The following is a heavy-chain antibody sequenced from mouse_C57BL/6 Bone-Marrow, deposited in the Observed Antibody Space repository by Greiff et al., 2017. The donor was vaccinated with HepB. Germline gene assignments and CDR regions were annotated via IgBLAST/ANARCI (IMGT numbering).Heavy chain of an antibody. CDR1: GYTFTNYW. D-gene: IGHD2-1*01. Sequence: QVQLQQSGAELVRPGTSVKMSCKASGYTFTNYWIGWAKQRPGHGLEWIGDIYPGGGYTNYNEKFKGKATLTADKSSSTAYMQFSSLTSEDSAIYYCARSGGNSFYAMDYWVKEPQSPSPQ. J-gene: IGHJ4*01. CDR3: ARSGGNSFYAMDY. CDR2: IYPGGGYT. V-gene: IGHV1-63*01.